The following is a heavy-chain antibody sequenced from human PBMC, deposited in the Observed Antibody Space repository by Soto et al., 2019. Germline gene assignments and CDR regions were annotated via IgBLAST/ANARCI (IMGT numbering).Heavy chain of an antibody. CDR1: GVSISGGDYY. CDR2: IHYNGNT. CDR3: ARGPSGDKVDY. D-gene: IGHD7-27*01. J-gene: IGHJ4*02. V-gene: IGHV4-61*08. Sequence: PSETLSLTCTVSGVSISGGDYYRSCIRQPPGKGLEWIGNIHYNGNTKYSPSLKSRVTMSVDTSNNQFSLKLSSVSAADTAVYYCARGPSGDKVDYWGQGTLVTVSS.